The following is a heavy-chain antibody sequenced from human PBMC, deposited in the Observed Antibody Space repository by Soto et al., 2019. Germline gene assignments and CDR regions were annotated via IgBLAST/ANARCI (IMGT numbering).Heavy chain of an antibody. D-gene: IGHD2-21*02. J-gene: IGHJ3*02. V-gene: IGHV1-3*01. CDR3: ARAAYCGSDSCSDAFDI. Sequence: ASVKVSCKASGYTFTNYAMHWVRQAPGQRLEWMGWINAGNGNTKYSQQFQDRVTITRDASASTAYMELSSLRFADTAVYYCARAAYCGSDSCSDAFDIWGQGTLVTVSS. CDR2: INAGNGNT. CDR1: GYTFTNYA.